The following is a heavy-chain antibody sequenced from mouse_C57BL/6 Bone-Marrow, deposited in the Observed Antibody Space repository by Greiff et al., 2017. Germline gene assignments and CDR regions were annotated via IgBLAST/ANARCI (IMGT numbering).Heavy chain of an antibody. J-gene: IGHJ1*03. Sequence: QVQLQQSGAELVRPGASVTLSCKASGYTFTDYEMHWVKQTPVHGLEWIGAIDPETGGTAYNQKFKGKAILTADQSSSTAYMELRSLTSEDSAVYYCSYSDDAYCDVWGTGTTVTVSS. CDR1: GYTFTDYE. V-gene: IGHV1-15*01. CDR2: IDPETGGT. CDR3: SYSDDAYCDV. D-gene: IGHD2-12*01.